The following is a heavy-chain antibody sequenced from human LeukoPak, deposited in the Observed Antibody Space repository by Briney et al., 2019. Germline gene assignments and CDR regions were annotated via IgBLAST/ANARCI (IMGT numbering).Heavy chain of an antibody. CDR2: IWYDGSNK. V-gene: IGHV3-33*01. J-gene: IGHJ4*02. D-gene: IGHD4-17*01. CDR3: ARSTVTYIFDY. Sequence: GGSLRLSCAASGFTFSSYGMHWVRQAPGKGLEWVAVIWYDGSNKYYADSVKGRFTISRDNSKNTLYLQMNSLRAEDTAVYYCARSTVTYIFDYWGQGTLVTVSS. CDR1: GFTFSSYG.